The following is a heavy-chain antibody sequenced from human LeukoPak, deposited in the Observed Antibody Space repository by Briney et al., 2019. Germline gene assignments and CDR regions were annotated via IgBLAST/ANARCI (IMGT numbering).Heavy chain of an antibody. D-gene: IGHD2-21*02. V-gene: IGHV3-21*01. CDR2: ISSSSTNI. J-gene: IGHJ4*02. CDR1: GFTLSSYN. Sequence: GGSLRLSCADSGFTLSSYNMNWVRQAPGKGLEWVSFISSSSTNIYYADSVKGRFTISRDNAKNSLYLQMNSLRAEDTAVYYCARGGPMYVVTNYFDYWGQGTLVTVSS. CDR3: ARGGPMYVVTNYFDY.